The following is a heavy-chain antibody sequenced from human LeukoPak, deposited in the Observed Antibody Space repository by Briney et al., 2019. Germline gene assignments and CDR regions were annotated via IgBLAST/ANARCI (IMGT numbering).Heavy chain of an antibody. J-gene: IGHJ4*02. CDR1: GGSISSYS. D-gene: IGHD6-13*01. V-gene: IGHV4-4*07. CDR2: IYATGRT. Sequence: SETLSLTCSVSGGSISSYSWTWIRQPAGKGLEWIGRIYATGRTNFNPSLKSRVTMSVDTSKSQFSLNLSSVTAADTAVYYCARAPAGSSKYEYWGQGIPVTVSS. CDR3: ARAPAGSSKYEY.